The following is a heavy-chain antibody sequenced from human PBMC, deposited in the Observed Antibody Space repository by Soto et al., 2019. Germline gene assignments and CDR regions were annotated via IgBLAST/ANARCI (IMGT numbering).Heavy chain of an antibody. CDR3: ARVFPPRLLYGHLDY. CDR2: INAGNGNT. CDR1: GYTFTSYA. D-gene: IGHD2-2*02. Sequence: QVQLVQSGAEVKKPGASVKVSCKASGYTFTSYAMHWVRQAPGQRLEWMGWINAGNGNTKYSQKFQGRVTITRDTSASTAYMELSSLRSEDTAVYYCARVFPPRLLYGHLDYWGQGTLVTVSS. J-gene: IGHJ4*02. V-gene: IGHV1-3*01.